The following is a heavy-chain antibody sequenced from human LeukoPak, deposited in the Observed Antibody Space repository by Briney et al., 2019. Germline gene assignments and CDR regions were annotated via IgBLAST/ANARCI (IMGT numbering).Heavy chain of an antibody. D-gene: IGHD2-15*01. CDR1: GGPISSYY. J-gene: IGHJ3*02. V-gene: IGHV4-4*07. CDR2: IYTSGST. Sequence: KPSETLSLTCTVSGGPISSYYWSWIRQPAGKGLEWIGRIYTSGSTNYNPSLKSRVTIPVDTSKNQFSLKLSSVTAEDTAVYYCASSIVVVVADAFDIWGQGTMVTVS. CDR3: ASSIVVVVADAFDI.